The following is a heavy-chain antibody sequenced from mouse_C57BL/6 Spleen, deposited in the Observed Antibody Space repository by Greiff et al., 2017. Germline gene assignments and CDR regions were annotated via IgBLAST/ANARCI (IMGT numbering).Heavy chain of an antibody. V-gene: IGHV1-50*01. Sequence: QVQLQQPGAELVKPGASVKLSCKASGYTFTSYWTQWVKQRPGQGLEWIGEIDPSDSYTNYNQKFKGKATLTVDTSSSTAYMQLSSLTSEDSAVYYCARRGVRAWFAYWGQGTLVTVSA. D-gene: IGHD2-2*01. CDR3: ARRGVRAWFAY. J-gene: IGHJ3*01. CDR1: GYTFTSYW. CDR2: IDPSDSYT.